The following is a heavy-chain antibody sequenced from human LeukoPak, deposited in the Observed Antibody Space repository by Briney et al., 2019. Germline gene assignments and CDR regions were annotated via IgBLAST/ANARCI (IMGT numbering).Heavy chain of an antibody. V-gene: IGHV7-4-1*02. D-gene: IGHD3-9*01. CDR3: ARDLTGYWVDY. J-gene: IGHJ4*02. Sequence: ASVKVSCKASGYTFTSYGISWVRQAPGQGLEWMGWINTNTGNPTYAQGFTGRFVFSLDTSVSTAYLQISSLKAEDTAVYYCARDLTGYWVDYWGQGTLVTVSS. CDR2: INTNTGNP. CDR1: GYTFTSYG.